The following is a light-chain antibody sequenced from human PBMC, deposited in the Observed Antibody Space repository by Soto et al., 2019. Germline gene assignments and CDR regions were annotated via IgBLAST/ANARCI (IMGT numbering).Light chain of an antibody. CDR3: QQYDNFLIT. J-gene: IGKJ5*01. V-gene: IGKV1-33*01. Sequence: DLQMTQSPSSLSASVGDRVTITCQASQDISNYLNWYQQKPGKAPKLLIYDASNLETGVPSRFSGSGSGTDFTFTISSLQPEDIATYYCQQYDNFLITFGQGTRLEIK. CDR1: QDISNY. CDR2: DAS.